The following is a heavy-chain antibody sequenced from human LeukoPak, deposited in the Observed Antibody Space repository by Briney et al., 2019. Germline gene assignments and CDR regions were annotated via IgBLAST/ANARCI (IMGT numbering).Heavy chain of an antibody. J-gene: IGHJ5*02. CDR1: GGSISGYY. CDR3: PKSPSGRGGYNWFDP. D-gene: IGHD3-16*01. CDR2: VYTSVST. V-gene: IGHV4-4*07. Sequence: SETLSLTCTVSGGSISGYYWSWIRQPAGPGLEWSGRVYTSVSTNYNPSLTSRVTMSLDTSKNQYSLNLSSVPAAHPPPYFFPKSPSGRGGYNWFDPWGQGSLVTVSS.